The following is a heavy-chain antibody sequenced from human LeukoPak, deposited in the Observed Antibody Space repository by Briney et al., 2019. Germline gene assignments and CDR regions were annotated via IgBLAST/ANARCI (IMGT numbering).Heavy chain of an antibody. V-gene: IGHV3-21*01. Sequence: GGSLRLSCAASGFTFSSYSMNWVRQAPGKGLEWVSSFGTRSTSIYHAGSVKGRFAISRDNAKNSLYLQMNSLRAEDTALYYCAREVSEGFDFWGQGTLVTVSS. CDR2: FGTRSTSI. CDR1: GFTFSSYS. CDR3: AREVSEGFDF. D-gene: IGHD3-22*01. J-gene: IGHJ4*02.